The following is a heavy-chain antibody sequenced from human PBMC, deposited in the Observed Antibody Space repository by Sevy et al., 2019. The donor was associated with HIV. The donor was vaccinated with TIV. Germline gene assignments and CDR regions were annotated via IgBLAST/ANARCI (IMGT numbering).Heavy chain of an antibody. J-gene: IGHJ6*03. CDR1: GFTFSSYG. D-gene: IGHD2-2*01. CDR2: IRYDGSNK. V-gene: IGHV3-30*02. CDR3: AKGTGNRYCSSTSCRPHYDYYMDV. Sequence: GGSLRLSCAASGFTFSSYGMHWVRQAPGKGLEWVAFIRYDGSNKYYADSVKGRFTISRDNSKNTLYLQMNSLRAEDTAVYYCAKGTGNRYCSSTSCRPHYDYYMDVWGKGTTVTVSS.